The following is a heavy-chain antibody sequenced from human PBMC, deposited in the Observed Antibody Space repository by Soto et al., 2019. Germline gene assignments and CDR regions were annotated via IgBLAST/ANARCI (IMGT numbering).Heavy chain of an antibody. CDR2: IIPILGIA. Sequence: ASVKVSCKASGGTFSSYAISWVRQAPGQGLEWMGRIIPILGIANYAQKFQGRVTITADKSTSTAYMELSSLRSEDTAVYYCAREYYGSGSYYPSLDYWGQGTLVTVSS. D-gene: IGHD3-10*01. V-gene: IGHV1-69*04. CDR1: GGTFSSYA. CDR3: AREYYGSGSYYPSLDY. J-gene: IGHJ4*02.